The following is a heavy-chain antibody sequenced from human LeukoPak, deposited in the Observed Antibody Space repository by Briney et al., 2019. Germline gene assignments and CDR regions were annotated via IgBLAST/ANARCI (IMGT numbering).Heavy chain of an antibody. Sequence: GGSLRLSCAVSGLTFSNSAIHWVRQASGKGLEWVSYISSSGSTIYYADSVKGRFTISRDNAKNSLYLQMSSLRAEDTAVYYCAELGITMIGGVWGKGTTVTISS. CDR1: GLTFSNSA. CDR3: AELGITMIGGV. CDR2: ISSSGSTI. J-gene: IGHJ6*04. V-gene: IGHV3-48*03. D-gene: IGHD3-10*02.